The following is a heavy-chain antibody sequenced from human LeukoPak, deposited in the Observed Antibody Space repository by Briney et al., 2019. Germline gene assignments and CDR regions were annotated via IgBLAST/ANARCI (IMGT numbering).Heavy chain of an antibody. D-gene: IGHD3-10*01. J-gene: IGHJ4*02. CDR1: GGSISSSSYY. V-gene: IGHV4-39*07. Sequence: PSETLSLTCTVSGGSISSSSYYWGWIRQPPGKGLEWIGSIYYSGSTYYNPSLKSRVTISVDTSKNQFSLKLSSVTAADTAVYYCARERFGELYYFDYWGQGTLVTVSS. CDR2: IYYSGST. CDR3: ARERFGELYYFDY.